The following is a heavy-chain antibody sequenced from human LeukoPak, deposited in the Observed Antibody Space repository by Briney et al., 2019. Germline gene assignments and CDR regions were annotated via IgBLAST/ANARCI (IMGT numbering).Heavy chain of an antibody. CDR1: GGSFSGYY. J-gene: IGHJ4*02. V-gene: IGHV4-34*01. D-gene: IGHD3-16*02. CDR2: INHSGST. CDR3: ARVQLAYDYVWGSYRYLGYFDY. Sequence: PSETLSLTCAVYGGSFSGYYWSWIRQPPGKGLEWIGEINHSGSTNYNPSLKSRVTISVDTSKNQFSLKLSSVPAADTAVYYCARVQLAYDYVWGSYRYLGYFDYWGQGILVTVSS.